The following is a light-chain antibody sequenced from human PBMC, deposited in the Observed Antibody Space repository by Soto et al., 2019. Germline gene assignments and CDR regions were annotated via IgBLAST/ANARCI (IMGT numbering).Light chain of an antibody. CDR3: QEYNNYWT. Sequence: DIQMTQSPSTLSASVGDTVTITCRASQTISRWLAWYQQKPGKAPRLLIYTASTLESGVPSRFSARGSGTEFTLTISSLHPDDFATYYCQEYNNYWTFGQGTKVEVK. V-gene: IGKV1-5*01. J-gene: IGKJ1*01. CDR2: TAS. CDR1: QTISRW.